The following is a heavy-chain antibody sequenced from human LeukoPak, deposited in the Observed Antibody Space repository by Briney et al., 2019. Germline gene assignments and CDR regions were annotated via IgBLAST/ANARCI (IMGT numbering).Heavy chain of an antibody. CDR3: TSPWFDP. CDR2: INHSGST. Sequence: KTSETLSLTCSVYGGSFSDYYWSWIRQPPGKGLEWIGEINHSGSTNYNPSLKSRVTISVDTSKNQFSLKLTSVTAADTAVYYCTSPWFDPWGQGTLVTVSS. CDR1: GGSFSDYY. V-gene: IGHV4-34*01. J-gene: IGHJ5*02.